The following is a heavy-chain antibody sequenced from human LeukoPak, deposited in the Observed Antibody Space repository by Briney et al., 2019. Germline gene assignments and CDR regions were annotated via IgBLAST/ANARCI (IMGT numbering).Heavy chain of an antibody. J-gene: IGHJ4*02. D-gene: IGHD3-9*01. CDR3: AKGFYYDNGGYFDY. Sequence: GGSLRLSCAASGFTFSSYAMSWVRQAPGKGLEWVSAISGSGGSTYYADSVKGRFTISRDNSKNTLYLHMNSLRAEDTAVYYCAKGFYYDNGGYFDYWGQGTLVTVSS. CDR2: ISGSGGST. CDR1: GFTFSSYA. V-gene: IGHV3-23*01.